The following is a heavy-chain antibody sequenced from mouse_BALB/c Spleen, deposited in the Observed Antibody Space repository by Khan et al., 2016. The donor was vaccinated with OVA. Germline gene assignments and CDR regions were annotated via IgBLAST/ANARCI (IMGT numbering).Heavy chain of an antibody. V-gene: IGHV2-6-5*01. Sequence: QVQLKQSGPGLVAPSQSLSITCTVSGFSLTDYGVSWIRQLPGKGLEWLGVIWGGGSTYYNSALKSRLSISKDNSKSQVFLKMNSLQTDDTAMYYCAKGVWSYYYAIDYWGQGTSVTVSS. CDR3: AKGVWSYYYAIDY. CDR1: GFSLTDYG. D-gene: IGHD2-10*02. J-gene: IGHJ4*01. CDR2: IWGGGST.